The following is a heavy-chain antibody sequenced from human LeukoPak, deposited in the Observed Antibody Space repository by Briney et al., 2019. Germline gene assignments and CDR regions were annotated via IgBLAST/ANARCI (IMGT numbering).Heavy chain of an antibody. V-gene: IGHV3-23*01. CDR1: GFPFSSYA. Sequence: GGSLRLSCAASGFPFSSYAMSWVRQAPGKGLEWVSAISGSGGSTYYADSVKGRFTISRDNSKNTLYLQMNSLRAEDTAVYYCAKDRSDYDYVWGSYRLYYFDYWGQGTLVTVSS. CDR2: ISGSGGST. CDR3: AKDRSDYDYVWGSYRLYYFDY. D-gene: IGHD3-16*02. J-gene: IGHJ4*02.